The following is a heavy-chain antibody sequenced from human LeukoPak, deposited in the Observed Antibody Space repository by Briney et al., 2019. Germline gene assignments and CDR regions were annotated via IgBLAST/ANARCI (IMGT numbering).Heavy chain of an antibody. J-gene: IGHJ5*02. Sequence: SETLSLTCAVYGGSFSGYYWSWIRQPPGKGLEWIGEINHRGSTNYNPSLKSRVTISVDTSKNQFSLKLSSVTAADTAVYYCARGGPGYCSSTSCYPRWFDPRGQGTLVTVSS. CDR1: GGSFSGYY. CDR2: INHRGST. CDR3: ARGGPGYCSSTSCYPRWFDP. V-gene: IGHV4-34*01. D-gene: IGHD2-2*03.